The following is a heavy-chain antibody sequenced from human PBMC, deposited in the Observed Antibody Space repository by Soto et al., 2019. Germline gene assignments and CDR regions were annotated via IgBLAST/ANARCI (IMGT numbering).Heavy chain of an antibody. D-gene: IGHD2-2*01. CDR2: INHSGST. V-gene: IGHV4-34*01. Sequence: PSETLSLTCAVYGGSFSGYYWSWIRQPPGKGLEWIGEINHSGSTNYNPSLKSRVTISVDTSKNQFSLKLSSVTAADTAVYYCARAHPIVVVPAARGTIDYWGQGTLVTVSS. J-gene: IGHJ4*02. CDR1: GGSFSGYY. CDR3: ARAHPIVVVPAARGTIDY.